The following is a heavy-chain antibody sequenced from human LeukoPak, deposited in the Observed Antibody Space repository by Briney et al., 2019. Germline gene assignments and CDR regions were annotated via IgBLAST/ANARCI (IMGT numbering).Heavy chain of an antibody. CDR1: GGSISSYY. D-gene: IGHD5-12*01. CDR3: ARDLNWHSGYLFDY. Sequence: SETLSLTCTVSGGSISSYYWSWIRQPAGKGLEWIGRIYTSGSTNYNPSLKSRVTMSVDTSKNQFSLKLSSVTAADTAVYYCARDLNWHSGYLFDYWGQGTLVTVSS. V-gene: IGHV4-4*07. J-gene: IGHJ4*02. CDR2: IYTSGST.